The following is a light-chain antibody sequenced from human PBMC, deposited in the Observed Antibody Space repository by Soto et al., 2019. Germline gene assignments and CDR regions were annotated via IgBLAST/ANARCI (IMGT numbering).Light chain of an antibody. CDR2: EAT. J-gene: IGLJ2*01. V-gene: IGLV2-23*01. CDR1: SSDVGTYDL. Sequence: QSVLTQPASVSGSPGQSITISCTGTSSDVGTYDLVSWYQHHPGAAPKLIIYEATRRPSGISNRFSGSKSGHTASLTISGRQAEDEAVYCSCLFARSNSLVFGGGSKLTV. CDR3: CLFARSNSLV.